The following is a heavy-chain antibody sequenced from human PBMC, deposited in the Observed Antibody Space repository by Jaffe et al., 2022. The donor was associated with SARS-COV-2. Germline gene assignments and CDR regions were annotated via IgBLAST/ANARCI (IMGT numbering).Heavy chain of an antibody. D-gene: IGHD6-13*01. CDR1: GFTFDDYA. J-gene: IGHJ3*02. CDR3: AKEVSPAQQLVPAFDI. Sequence: EVQLVESGGGLVQPGRSLRLSCAASGFTFDDYAMHWVRQAPGKGLEWVSGISWNSGTIGYADSVKGRFTISRDNAKNSLYLEMNSLRDEDTALYYCAKEVSPAQQLVPAFDIWGPGTMVTVSS. V-gene: IGHV3-9*01. CDR2: ISWNSGTI.